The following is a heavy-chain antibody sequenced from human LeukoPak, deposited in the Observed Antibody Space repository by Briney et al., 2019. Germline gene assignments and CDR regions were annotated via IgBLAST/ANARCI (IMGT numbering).Heavy chain of an antibody. CDR2: IYYSGST. Sequence: SETLSLTCTVSGGSISSSSYYWGWIRQPPGKGLEWIGSIYYSGSTYYNPSLKSRVTISVDTSKNQFSLKLSSVTAADTAVYYCARAPIGYYDSSGGLAFDIWGQGTMVTVSS. V-gene: IGHV4-39*01. CDR1: GGSISSSSYY. CDR3: ARAPIGYYDSSGGLAFDI. J-gene: IGHJ3*02. D-gene: IGHD3-22*01.